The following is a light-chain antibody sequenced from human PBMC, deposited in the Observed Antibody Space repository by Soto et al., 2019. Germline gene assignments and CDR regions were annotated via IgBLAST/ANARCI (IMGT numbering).Light chain of an antibody. CDR2: GNS. CDR1: SSNIGAGYD. CDR3: QSYDSSLSGSEV. V-gene: IGLV1-40*01. Sequence: QPVLTQPPSVSGAPGQRVTISCTGSSSNIGAGYDVHWYQQLPGTAPKLLIYGNSNRPSGVPDRFSGSKSGTSASLAITGLQAEDEAAYHCQSYDSSLSGSEVFGGGTRLTVL. J-gene: IGLJ2*01.